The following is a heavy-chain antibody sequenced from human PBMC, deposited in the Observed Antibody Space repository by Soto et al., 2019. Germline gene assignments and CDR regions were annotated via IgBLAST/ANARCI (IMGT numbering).Heavy chain of an antibody. D-gene: IGHD1-26*01. J-gene: IGHJ4*02. Sequence: SETLSLTCTFSVGSVSSTSYYCTWIRQPPGKGLEWIGYIHYSGSTNYNPSLQSRVTISVDTSKNHFSLELTSVTAADTAVYYCPRPWAHLYFDYWGQGALCSVSS. CDR2: IHYSGST. CDR3: PRPWAHLYFDY. V-gene: IGHV4-61*01. CDR1: VGSVSSTSYY.